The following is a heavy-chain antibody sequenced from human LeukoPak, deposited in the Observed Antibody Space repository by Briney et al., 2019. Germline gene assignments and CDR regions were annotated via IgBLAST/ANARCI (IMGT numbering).Heavy chain of an antibody. V-gene: IGHV3-48*03. CDR3: AAATMGGDAFDI. Sequence: GGSLRLSCAASGFTFSNYEMNWVRQAPGKGLEWVSYISSSGSTIYYADSVKGRFTISRDNAKNSLYLQMNSLRAEDTAVYYCAAATMGGDAFDIWGQGTMVTVSS. CDR1: GFTFSNYE. CDR2: ISSSGSTI. D-gene: IGHD5-12*01. J-gene: IGHJ3*02.